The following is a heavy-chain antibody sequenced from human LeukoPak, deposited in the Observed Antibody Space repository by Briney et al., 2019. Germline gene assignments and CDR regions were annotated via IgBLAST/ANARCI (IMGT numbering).Heavy chain of an antibody. CDR2: MSTTGYTI. V-gene: IGHV3-11*04. CDR1: GFTFSDYY. Sequence: GGSLRLSCVASGFTFSDYYMSWIRQAPGKGLEWLSYMSTTGYTIYYADSVKGRFTISRDNPKNSLYLQMNSLRPEDTAVYYCAREAEAFDIWGQGTMVTVSS. CDR3: AREAEAFDI. J-gene: IGHJ3*02.